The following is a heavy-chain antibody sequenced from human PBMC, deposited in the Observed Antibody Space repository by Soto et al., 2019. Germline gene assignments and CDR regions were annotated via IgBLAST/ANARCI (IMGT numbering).Heavy chain of an antibody. Sequence: EVQLVESWGDLVQPGGSLRLSCAASGFTVSSNYMSWVRQAPGKGLEWVSVIQSGGRTFYADSVKSRFNIPRDNSKNSLYLQLNSLRVADTAMYDGSRDDGHCSGGSCYGVPMDVWGRVATVAVSS. D-gene: IGHD2-15*01. J-gene: IGHJ6*03. CDR3: SRDDGHCSGGSCYGVPMDV. V-gene: IGHV3-66*01. CDR2: IQSGGRT. CDR1: GFTVSSNY.